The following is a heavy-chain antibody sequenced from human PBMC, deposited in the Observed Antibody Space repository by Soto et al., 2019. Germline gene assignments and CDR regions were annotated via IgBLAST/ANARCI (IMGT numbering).Heavy chain of an antibody. CDR2: ISPSSSSI. V-gene: IGHV3-48*01. D-gene: IGHD3-22*01. J-gene: IGHJ4*02. CDR3: ARVAYYYDSSGYFY. Sequence: EVQLVESGGGLVQPGGSLRLSCAASGFTFSSYSMHWVRQAPGKGLEWVSYISPSSSSIYYADSVKGRFTISRDNAKNSLYLQMNSLRPEDTAVYYCARVAYYYDSSGYFYWGQGTLVTVSS. CDR1: GFTFSSYS.